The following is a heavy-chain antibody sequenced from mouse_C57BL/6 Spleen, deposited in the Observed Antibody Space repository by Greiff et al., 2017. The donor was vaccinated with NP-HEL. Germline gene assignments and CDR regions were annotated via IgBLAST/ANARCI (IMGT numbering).Heavy chain of an antibody. J-gene: IGHJ3*01. Sequence: EVMLVESGGGLVQPKGSLKLSCAASGFSFNTYAMNWVRQAPGKGLEWVARIRSKSNNYATYYADSVKDRFTISRDDSESMLYLQMNNLKTEDTAMYYCVRPLYDYDLAYWGQGTLVTVSA. V-gene: IGHV10-1*01. D-gene: IGHD2-4*01. CDR2: IRSKSNNYAT. CDR1: GFSFNTYA. CDR3: VRPLYDYDLAY.